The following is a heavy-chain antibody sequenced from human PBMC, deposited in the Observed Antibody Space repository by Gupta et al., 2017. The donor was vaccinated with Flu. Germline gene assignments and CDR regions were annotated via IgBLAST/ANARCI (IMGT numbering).Heavy chain of an antibody. Sequence: QVQLQESGPGLVKPSETLSLTCTVSGGSISSYYWSWIRQPPGKGLEWIGYIYYSGSTNYNPSLKSRVTISVDTSKNQFSLKLSSVTAADTAVYYCARSFGDDCSGGSCYANWFDPWGQGTLVTVSS. CDR1: GGSISSYY. D-gene: IGHD2-15*01. CDR3: ARSFGDDCSGGSCYANWFDP. V-gene: IGHV4-59*01. CDR2: IYYSGST. J-gene: IGHJ5*02.